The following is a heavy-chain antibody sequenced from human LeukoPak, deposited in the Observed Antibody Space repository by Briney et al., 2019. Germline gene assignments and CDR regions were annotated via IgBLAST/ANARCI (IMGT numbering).Heavy chain of an antibody. J-gene: IGHJ4*02. Sequence: SETLSLTCAVSGYSISSGYYWGWIRQPPGKGLEWIGSIYHSGSTYYNPSLKSRVTISVDTSKNQFSLKLSSVTAADTAVYYCARASYSGSHTWDYWGQGTLVTVSS. D-gene: IGHD1-26*01. CDR1: GYSISSGYY. V-gene: IGHV4-38-2*01. CDR2: IYHSGST. CDR3: ARASYSGSHTWDY.